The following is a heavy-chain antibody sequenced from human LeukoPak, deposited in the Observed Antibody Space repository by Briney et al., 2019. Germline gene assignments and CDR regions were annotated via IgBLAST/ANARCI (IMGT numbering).Heavy chain of an antibody. D-gene: IGHD1-26*01. J-gene: IGHJ5*02. Sequence: SETLSLTCTVSGGSISSGGYFWTWIRQHPGKGLEWIGHIYYTGSTYYDPSLKNRVTISVDTSKNQFSLKLTSVTAADTAVYYCARGRLGGAASWGQGTLVTVSS. CDR3: ARGRLGGAAS. CDR1: GGSISSGGYF. V-gene: IGHV4-31*03. CDR2: IYYTGST.